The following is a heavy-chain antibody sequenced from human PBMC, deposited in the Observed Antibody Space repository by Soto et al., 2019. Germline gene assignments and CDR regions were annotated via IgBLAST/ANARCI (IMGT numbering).Heavy chain of an antibody. V-gene: IGHV4-59*01. CDR1: GGSISSDY. CDR3: ARVISGSSLFDY. CDR2: ISYSGNT. J-gene: IGHJ4*02. D-gene: IGHD1-26*01. Sequence: LSLTCTVSGGSISSDYWSWIRQPPGKGLEWIGYISYSGNTNYNPSLKSLVTISVDTSKKQFSLKLRSVTAADTAVYCCARVISGSSLFDYWGQGMLVTVSS.